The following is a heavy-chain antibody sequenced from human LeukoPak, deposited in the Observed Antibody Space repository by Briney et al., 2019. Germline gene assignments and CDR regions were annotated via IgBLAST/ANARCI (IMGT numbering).Heavy chain of an antibody. D-gene: IGHD3-10*01. CDR2: INHSGST. CDR1: GGSFSGYY. V-gene: IGHV4-34*01. Sequence: PSETLSLTCAVYGGSFSGYYWSWIRQPPGKGLEWIGEINHSGSTNYNPSLKSRVTISVDTSKNQFSLKLSSVTAADTAVYYCARRVVRGAIDYWGQGTLVTVSS. CDR3: ARRVVRGAIDY. J-gene: IGHJ4*02.